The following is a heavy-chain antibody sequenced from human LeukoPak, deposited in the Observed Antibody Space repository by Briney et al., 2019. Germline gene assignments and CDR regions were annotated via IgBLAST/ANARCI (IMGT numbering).Heavy chain of an antibody. CDR3: ARDYFDLDWLSFDY. J-gene: IGHJ4*02. V-gene: IGHV1-69*05. CDR1: GGTFSSYA. CDR2: IIPIFGTA. Sequence: SVKVSCKASGGTFSSYAISWVRQAPGQGLEWMGRIIPIFGTANCAQKFQGRVTITTDESTSTAYMELSSLRSEDTAVYYCARDYFDLDWLSFDYWGQGTLVTVSS. D-gene: IGHD3-9*01.